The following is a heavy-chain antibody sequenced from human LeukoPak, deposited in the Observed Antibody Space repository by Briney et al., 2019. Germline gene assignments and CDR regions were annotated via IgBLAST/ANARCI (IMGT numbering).Heavy chain of an antibody. V-gene: IGHV3-48*04. J-gene: IGHJ6*03. D-gene: IGHD2-21*02. CDR3: AREGCFGSRCYSSTPSWYYYYMDV. CDR2: ISRSSSTI. Sequence: GGSLRLSCAASGFTFSRYSMNWVRQAPGKGLEWVSYISRSSSTIHYADSVKGRFTIPRDNAKNSLYLQMNSLRAEDTAVYYCAREGCFGSRCYSSTPSWYYYYMDVWGKGTTVTVSS. CDR1: GFTFSRYS.